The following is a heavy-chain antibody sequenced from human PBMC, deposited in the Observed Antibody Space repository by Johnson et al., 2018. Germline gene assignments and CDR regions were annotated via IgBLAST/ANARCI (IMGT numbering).Heavy chain of an antibody. J-gene: IGHJ3*02. D-gene: IGHD3-22*01. V-gene: IGHV4-34*01. Sequence: QVQLQQWGAGLLKPSETLSLTCAVYGGSFSGYYWSWIRQPPGKGLEWIGEINHRGSTNYNQSLKSRVTISVDTSKNQFSLKLRSVTAADTAVYYCARDPLTGYDSRAGAFDIWGQGTMVTVSS. CDR2: INHRGST. CDR1: GGSFSGYY. CDR3: ARDPLTGYDSRAGAFDI.